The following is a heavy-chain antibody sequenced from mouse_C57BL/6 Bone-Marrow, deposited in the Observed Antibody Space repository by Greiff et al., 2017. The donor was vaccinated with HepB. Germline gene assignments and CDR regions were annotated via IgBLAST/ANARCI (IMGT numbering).Heavy chain of an antibody. Sequence: VKLMESGPGLVQPSQSLSITCTVSGFSLTSYGVHWVRQSPGKGLEWLGVIWSGGSTDYNAAFISRLSISKDNSKSQVFFKMNSLQADDTAIYYCARKGSTMITTMDYYAMDYWGQGTSVTVSS. CDR1: GFSLTSYG. J-gene: IGHJ4*01. CDR2: IWSGGST. V-gene: IGHV2-2*01. CDR3: ARKGSTMITTMDYYAMDY. D-gene: IGHD2-4*01.